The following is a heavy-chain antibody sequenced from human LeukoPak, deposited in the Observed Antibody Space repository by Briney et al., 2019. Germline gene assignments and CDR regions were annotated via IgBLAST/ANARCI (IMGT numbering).Heavy chain of an antibody. Sequence: ASVKVSCKASGYTFTSYGISWVRHAPGQGLEWMGWISAYNGNTNYAQKLQGRVTMTTDTSTSTAYMELRSLRSDDTAVYYCARVDIVVVPAAMGNAYYYYYGMDVWGQGTTVTVSS. CDR3: ARVDIVVVPAAMGNAYYYYYGMDV. V-gene: IGHV1-18*01. CDR2: ISAYNGNT. J-gene: IGHJ6*02. CDR1: GYTFTSYG. D-gene: IGHD2-2*01.